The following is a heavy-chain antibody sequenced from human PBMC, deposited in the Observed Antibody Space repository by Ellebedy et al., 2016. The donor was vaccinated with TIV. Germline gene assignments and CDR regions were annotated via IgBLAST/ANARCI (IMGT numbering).Heavy chain of an antibody. CDR2: INIYGNRT. J-gene: IGHJ6*02. D-gene: IGHD5-18*01. CDR3: AKGGRIQLTDV. V-gene: IGHV3-74*01. Sequence: GESLKISCAASGFTFTDYWIHWVRQAPGKGLVWLSCINIYGNRTGYADSVKGRFNISRDNAKNSVYLQIDSLRAEDTAVYYCAKGGRIQLTDVWGQGTTVIVSS. CDR1: GFTFTDYW.